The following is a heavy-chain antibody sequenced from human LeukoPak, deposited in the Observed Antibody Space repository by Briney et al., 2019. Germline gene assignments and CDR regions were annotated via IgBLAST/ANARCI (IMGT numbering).Heavy chain of an antibody. CDR1: GGSVTKYY. CDR2: IFHTGIT. Sequence: TSETLSLTCTVSGGSVTKYYWHWIRQAPGKGLEWIGFIFHTGITNYNPSLKSRVTISVDTSKNQFSLKLTSVTAADTAVYFCARDLFPMNWLESWGQGTLVTVSS. D-gene: IGHD2-2*01. CDR3: ARDLFPMNWLES. J-gene: IGHJ5*01. V-gene: IGHV4-59*02.